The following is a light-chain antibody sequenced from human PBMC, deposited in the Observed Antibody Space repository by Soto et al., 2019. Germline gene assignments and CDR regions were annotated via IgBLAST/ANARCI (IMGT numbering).Light chain of an antibody. CDR1: SSDVGNYNY. J-gene: IGLJ1*01. CDR2: DVS. CDR3: CSYAGSFTSYV. V-gene: IGLV2-11*01. Sequence: QSALTQPRSLSGSPGQSVTISCTGTSSDVGNYNYVSWYQQMPGKAPKLIIYDVSKRPPGVPDRFSGSKSGNTASLTISGLQAEDETDYYCCSYAGSFTSYVFGTGTKVTVL.